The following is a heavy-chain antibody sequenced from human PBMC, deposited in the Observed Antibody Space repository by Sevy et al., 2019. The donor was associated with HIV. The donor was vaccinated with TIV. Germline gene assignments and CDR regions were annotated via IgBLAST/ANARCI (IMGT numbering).Heavy chain of an antibody. CDR2: ISSSANYI. CDR1: GFTFNTYT. V-gene: IGHV3-21*01. Sequence: GGSLRLSCAASGFTFNTYTMNWVRQAPGEGLEWVSSISSSANYIYYADSVKGRFTIHRDNAKNSLFLQMNNLRAEDTAVYYCARPYGSGSWEAFDIWGQGTMVTVSS. CDR3: ARPYGSGSWEAFDI. D-gene: IGHD3-10*01. J-gene: IGHJ3*02.